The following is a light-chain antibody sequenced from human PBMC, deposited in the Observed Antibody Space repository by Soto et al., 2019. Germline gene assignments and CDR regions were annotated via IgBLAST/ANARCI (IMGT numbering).Light chain of an antibody. V-gene: IGLV2-14*01. CDR3: NSFASSNSLI. CDR1: SSDNGAYNY. Sequence: QSALTQPASVSGSLGQSITISCTGTSSDNGAYNYVSWYQQHPGKAPKLIIYEVSYRPSGVSNRFSASKSANTASLTISGLQAEDEADYYCNSFASSNSLIFGGGTKLTVL. CDR2: EVS. J-gene: IGLJ2*01.